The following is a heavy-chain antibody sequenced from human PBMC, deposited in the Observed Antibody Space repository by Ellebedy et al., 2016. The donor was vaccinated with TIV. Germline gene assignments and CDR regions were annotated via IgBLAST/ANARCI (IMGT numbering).Heavy chain of an antibody. V-gene: IGHV3-23*01. J-gene: IGHJ6*04. CDR3: ARARGWYGSDGMDV. CDR2: ISGSGGST. D-gene: IGHD6-19*01. Sequence: GESLKISCAASGFIFNNYALTWARQAPGKGLECVSGISGSGGSTNYANSVKGRFTISRDNSKNTLYLQMNSLRAEDTAVYYCARARGWYGSDGMDVWGEGTTVTVSS. CDR1: GFIFNNYA.